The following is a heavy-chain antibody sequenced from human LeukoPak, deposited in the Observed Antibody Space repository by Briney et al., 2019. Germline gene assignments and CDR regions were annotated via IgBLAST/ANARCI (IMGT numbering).Heavy chain of an antibody. CDR1: GFTFSSYA. D-gene: IGHD6-19*01. V-gene: IGHV3-30-3*01. J-gene: IGHJ4*02. CDR2: ISYDGSNK. Sequence: GGSLRLSCAASGFTFSSYAMYWVRQAPGKGLEWVAGISYDGSNKYYADSVKGRFTISRDNSKNTLYLQMNSLRAEDTAVYYCAKEQWLVFDYWGQGTLVTVSS. CDR3: AKEQWLVFDY.